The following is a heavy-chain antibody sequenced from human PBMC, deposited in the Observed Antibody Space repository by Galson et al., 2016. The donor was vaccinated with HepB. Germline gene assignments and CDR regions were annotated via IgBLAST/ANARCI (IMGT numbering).Heavy chain of an antibody. J-gene: IGHJ5*02. CDR2: IYWDNGK. Sequence: PALVKPTQTLTLTCTFSGFSLSTPGVGVGWVRQPPGKALEWLANIYWDNGKRYNPSLRSRITLNKDTSKNEVVLTLANMDPADTATYFCSHSRPDVLRFNWFDPWGQGTLATVSS. CDR3: SHSRPDVLRFNWFDP. V-gene: IGHV2-5*02. D-gene: IGHD3-3*01. CDR1: GFSLSTPGVG.